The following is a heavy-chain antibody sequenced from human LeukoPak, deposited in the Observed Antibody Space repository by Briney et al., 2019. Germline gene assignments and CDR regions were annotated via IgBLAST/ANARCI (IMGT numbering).Heavy chain of an antibody. CDR1: GFAFRNSP. CDR3: AREGAVAGIEYLQH. J-gene: IGHJ1*01. V-gene: IGHV3-30*01. CDR2: ILSGGTRK. D-gene: IGHD6-19*01. Sequence: PGGSLRLSCAASGFAFRNSPMHWVRQAPGKGLEWVAVILSGGTRKYYADSVKGRFTISRDNSKNTLYLEINSLRGEDTAVYYCAREGAVAGIEYLQHWGQGTLVTVSS.